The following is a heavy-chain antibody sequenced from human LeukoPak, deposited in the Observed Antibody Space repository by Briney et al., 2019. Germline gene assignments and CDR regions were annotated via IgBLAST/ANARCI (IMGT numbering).Heavy chain of an antibody. CDR1: GFTISSYS. CDR3: AKDSCDDDSSGYFDY. D-gene: IGHD3-22*01. CDR2: INGSGGSA. Sequence: PGGALTLSCTVSGFTISSYSMSWVRQPPGKGLEWVSAINGSGGSAYYADSVKGGFTIARENTKHTLYLLMNSPRAAATAVYYCAKDSCDDDSSGYFDYWGQGTLVTVSS. J-gene: IGHJ4*02. V-gene: IGHV3-23*01.